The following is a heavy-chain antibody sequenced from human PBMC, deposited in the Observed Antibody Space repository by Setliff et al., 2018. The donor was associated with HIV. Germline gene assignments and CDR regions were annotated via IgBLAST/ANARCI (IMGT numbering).Heavy chain of an antibody. Sequence: GGSLRLSCAASGFSFSTYEMNWVRQAPGKGLEWVSAISGSGGSTYYADSVKGRFTISRDNSKNTLYLQMNSLRAEDTAVYYCARTNNNYYYDTSDYFAGYYFDSWGQGTLVTVSS. J-gene: IGHJ4*02. CDR2: ISGSGGST. V-gene: IGHV3-23*01. D-gene: IGHD3-22*01. CDR3: ARTNNNYYYDTSDYFAGYYFDS. CDR1: GFSFSTYE.